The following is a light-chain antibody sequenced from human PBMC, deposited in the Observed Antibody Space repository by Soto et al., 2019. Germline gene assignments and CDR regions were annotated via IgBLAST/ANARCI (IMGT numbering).Light chain of an antibody. CDR3: TSYSRYGVLV. CDR1: SSDIGGYKY. J-gene: IGLJ3*02. CDR2: EVS. V-gene: IGLV2-14*01. Sequence: QSALAQPAAVSGSPGQSITISCAGTSSDIGGYKYVSWYQQHPGKAPKLIIFEVSNRHSGASDRFSGSNSGNTASPTISGLQAEDEADYYCTSYSRYGVLVFGGGT.